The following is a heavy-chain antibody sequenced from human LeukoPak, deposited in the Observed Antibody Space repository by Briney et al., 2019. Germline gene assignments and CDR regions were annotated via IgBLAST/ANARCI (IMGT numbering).Heavy chain of an antibody. CDR3: ARRAGAYSHPYDY. Sequence: GGSLRLSCAASGFTFSSYGMHWVRQAPGKGLEWVAFIRYDGSNKYYADSVKGRFTISRDNSKNTLYMQMNSLRAEDTAVYYCARRAGAYSHPYDYWGQGTLVTVSS. V-gene: IGHV3-30*02. J-gene: IGHJ4*02. CDR1: GFTFSSYG. D-gene: IGHD4/OR15-4a*01. CDR2: IRYDGSNK.